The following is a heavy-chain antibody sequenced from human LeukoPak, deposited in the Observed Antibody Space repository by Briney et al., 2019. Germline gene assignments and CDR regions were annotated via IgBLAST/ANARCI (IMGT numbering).Heavy chain of an antibody. CDR2: VYYRRST. CDR3: AREADTAIRY. J-gene: IGHJ4*02. V-gene: IGHV4-39*02. Sequence: KPSGTLSLTCTVSGGSIISSNYYWGGIRPPPGEGVEWIGNVYYRRSTYYNPSLKSRVTISVDASKSQVSLKLRSVTAADTAIYYCAREADTAIRYWGQGTLVTVSS. CDR1: GGSIISSNYY. D-gene: IGHD5-18*01.